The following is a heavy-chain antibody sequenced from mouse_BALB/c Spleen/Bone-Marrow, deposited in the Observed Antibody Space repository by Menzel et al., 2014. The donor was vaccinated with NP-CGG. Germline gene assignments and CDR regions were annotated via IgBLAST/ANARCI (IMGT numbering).Heavy chain of an antibody. CDR2: TDPANGNT. Sequence: VQLQQSGAELVKPGASVKLSCTASGFNIKDTYMHWVKQRPEQGLEWIGRTDPANGNTKYDPKFQGKATITADTSSNTAYLQLSSLTSEDTAVYYCARYRLGTYFDYWGQGTALTVSS. CDR1: GFNIKDTY. CDR3: ARYRLGTYFDY. V-gene: IGHV14-3*02. J-gene: IGHJ2*01. D-gene: IGHD2-14*01.